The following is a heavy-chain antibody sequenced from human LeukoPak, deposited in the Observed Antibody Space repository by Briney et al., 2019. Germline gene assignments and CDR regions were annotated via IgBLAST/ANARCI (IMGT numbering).Heavy chain of an antibody. Sequence: SVKVSCKASGGTFSSYAICWVRQAPGQGLEWMGRIIPIFGTANYAQKFQGRVTITTDESTSTACMELSSLRSEDTAVYYCARGGPVGAYFDYWGQGTLVTVSS. CDR1: GGTFSSYA. CDR2: IIPIFGTA. J-gene: IGHJ4*02. CDR3: ARGGPVGAYFDY. V-gene: IGHV1-69*05. D-gene: IGHD1-26*01.